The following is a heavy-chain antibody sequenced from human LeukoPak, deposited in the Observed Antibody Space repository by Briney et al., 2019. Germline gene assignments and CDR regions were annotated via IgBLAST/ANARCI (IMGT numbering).Heavy chain of an antibody. V-gene: IGHV3-53*01. Sequence: GGSLRLSCAASGFTVSSNFISWVRQAPGRGLEWVSVIYAGGTTYYADSVKGRFTISSDNSKNTLYLQMNSLRAEDTAVYYCARVVGVVAAAPYNWFDHWGQGTLVTVSS. CDR2: IYAGGTT. D-gene: IGHD2-15*01. CDR3: ARVVGVVAAAPYNWFDH. CDR1: GFTVSSNF. J-gene: IGHJ5*02.